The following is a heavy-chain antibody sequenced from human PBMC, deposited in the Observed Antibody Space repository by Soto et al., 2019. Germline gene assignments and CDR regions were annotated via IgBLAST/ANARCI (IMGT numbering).Heavy chain of an antibody. CDR1: GYTFTIYA. V-gene: IGHV1-3*01. CDR3: ARSTALHIYF. D-gene: IGHD3-10*01. J-gene: IGHJ4*02. Sequence: DSVKVSCKASGYTFTIYAMHWVRQAPGQRPEWMGWINAGNGNTKYSQKFQGRVTITRDTSASTAYMELSSLRSEDTAVYYCARSTALHIYFCGQGTLVILSS. CDR2: INAGNGNT.